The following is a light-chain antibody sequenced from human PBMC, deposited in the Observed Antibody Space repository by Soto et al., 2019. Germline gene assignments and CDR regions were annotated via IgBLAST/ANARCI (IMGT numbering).Light chain of an antibody. Sequence: QSALTQPASVSGSPGQSITISGTGTSRDVGAYHYVSWYQQHPGKAPKLIIYEVGARPSGVSNRFSGSKSGNTASLTISGLQADDEGYYYCSSYSTTTAPCVFGTGTKLTVL. CDR1: SRDVGAYHY. CDR3: SSYSTTTAPCV. J-gene: IGLJ1*01. V-gene: IGLV2-14*01. CDR2: EVG.